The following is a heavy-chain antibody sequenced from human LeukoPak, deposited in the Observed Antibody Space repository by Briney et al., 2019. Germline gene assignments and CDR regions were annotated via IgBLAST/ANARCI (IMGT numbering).Heavy chain of an antibody. J-gene: IGHJ4*02. Sequence: SETLSLTCAVYGGSFSSYYWGWIRQPPGEGLQWIGEINRSGRTNYNPSLASRVTISADTSNNQFSLKLTSVTAADTAVYYCACTAYYDTPRVNDYWGQGTLVTVSS. CDR1: GGSFSSYY. CDR2: INRSGRT. CDR3: ACTAYYDTPRVNDY. D-gene: IGHD3-16*01. V-gene: IGHV4-34*01.